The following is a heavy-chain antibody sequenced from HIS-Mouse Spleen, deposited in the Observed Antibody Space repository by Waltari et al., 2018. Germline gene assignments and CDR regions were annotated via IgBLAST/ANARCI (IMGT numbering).Heavy chain of an antibody. J-gene: IGHJ3*02. Sequence: QVQLVQSGAEVKKPGSSVKVPCQASGAPFRSHASSWVRQAPGQGLEWMGRIIPILGIANYAQKFQGRVTITADKSTSTAYMELSSLRSEDTAVYYCARGDAFDIWGQGTMVTVSS. V-gene: IGHV1-69*04. CDR3: ARGDAFDI. CDR2: IIPILGIA. CDR1: GAPFRSHA.